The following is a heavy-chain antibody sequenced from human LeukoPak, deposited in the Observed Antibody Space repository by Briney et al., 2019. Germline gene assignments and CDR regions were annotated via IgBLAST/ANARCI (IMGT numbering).Heavy chain of an antibody. V-gene: IGHV4-4*02. Sequence: SGTLSLTCAVSGGSISSSNWWSWVRQPPGKGLEWIGEIYHSGSTNYDPSLKSRVTISVDKSKNQFSLKLSSVTAADTAVYYCARHLYDFWSGLDYWGQGTLVTVSS. CDR2: IYHSGST. J-gene: IGHJ4*02. CDR3: ARHLYDFWSGLDY. CDR1: GGSISSSNW. D-gene: IGHD3-3*01.